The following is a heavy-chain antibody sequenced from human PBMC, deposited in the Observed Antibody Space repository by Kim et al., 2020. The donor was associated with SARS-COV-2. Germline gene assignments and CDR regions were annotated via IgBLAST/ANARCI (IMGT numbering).Heavy chain of an antibody. J-gene: IGHJ1*01. CDR1: GFTFNIYA. Sequence: GGSLRLSCAASGFTFNIYAMSWVRQAPGKGLEWVSGIRGSGESTTYADSVKGRFTISRDNSKNTLYLQMDRLRVDDTALYYCAEIPSGSSGWFEYFQHWGQGTLVTVSS. CDR2: IRGSGEST. D-gene: IGHD6-19*01. CDR3: AEIPSGSSGWFEYFQH. V-gene: IGHV3-23*01.